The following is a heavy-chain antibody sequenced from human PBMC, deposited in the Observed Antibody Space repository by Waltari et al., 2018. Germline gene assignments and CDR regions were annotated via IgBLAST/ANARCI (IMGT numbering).Heavy chain of an antibody. CDR3: ARTGGGNSFYWYFDL. Sequence: QLQLQESGPGLVKSSETLSLTCTVSGGSISGSSYYWGWIRQPPGKGLEWIGNVYYSGSTYDNPSLNSRVTISVDTSENQFSLKLSSLTAADTAVYYCARTGGGNSFYWYFDLWGRGTLVTVSS. D-gene: IGHD2-21*02. J-gene: IGHJ2*01. V-gene: IGHV4-39*01. CDR1: GGSISGSSYY. CDR2: VYYSGST.